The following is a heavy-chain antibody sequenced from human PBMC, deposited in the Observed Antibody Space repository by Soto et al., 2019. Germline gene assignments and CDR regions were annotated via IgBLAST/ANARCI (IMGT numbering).Heavy chain of an antibody. CDR3: ARDIPTGRELLYSPL. CDR2: INWNGGST. J-gene: IGHJ4*02. D-gene: IGHD1-26*01. CDR1: GFTFDNYG. V-gene: IGHV3-20*04. Sequence: GGSLRLSCAASGFTFDNYGMSWVRQAPGKGLEWVSGINWNGGSTSYADSVRGRFTISRDNARNSLYRQMNSVRAEDTAVYYCARDIPTGRELLYSPLWAQGTLVTVSS.